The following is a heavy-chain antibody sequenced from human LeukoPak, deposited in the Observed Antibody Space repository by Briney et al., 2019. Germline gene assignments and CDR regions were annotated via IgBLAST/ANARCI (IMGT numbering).Heavy chain of an antibody. D-gene: IGHD5-18*01. CDR3: ARRGYFYGYF. J-gene: IGHJ4*02. CDR1: GFTFSNYW. Sequence: GGSLRLSCAASGFTFSNYWMTWVRQAPGKGLEWVANIKQDGSEKYYVDSVKDRFTISRDNAKNSLYLQMNSLRAEDTAVYYCARRGYFYGYFWGQGTLVTVSS. V-gene: IGHV3-7*02. CDR2: IKQDGSEK.